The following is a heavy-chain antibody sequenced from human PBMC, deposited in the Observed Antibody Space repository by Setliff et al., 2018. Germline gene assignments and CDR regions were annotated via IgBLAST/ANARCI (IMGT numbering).Heavy chain of an antibody. CDR1: GGTFSSYA. V-gene: IGHV1-69*10. J-gene: IGHJ3*02. D-gene: IGHD3-10*01. CDR3: ARDRNYYGSGSYYNADAFDI. CDR2: IIPILGIA. Sequence: SVKVSCKASGGTFSSYAISWVRQAPGQGLEWMGGIIPILGIANYAQKFRGRVTITADESTSTAYMELSSLRSEDTAVYYCARDRNYYGSGSYYNADAFDIWGQGTMVTVSS.